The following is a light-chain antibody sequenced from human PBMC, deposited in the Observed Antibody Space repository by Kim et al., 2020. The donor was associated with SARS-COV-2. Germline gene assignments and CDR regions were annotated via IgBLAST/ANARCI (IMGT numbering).Light chain of an antibody. CDR3: QQYNSYPYT. V-gene: IGKV1-5*03. CDR1: QSISSW. Sequence: SDSVGDRVTITCRASQSISSWLAWYQQKPGKAPKLLIYKASSLESGVPSRFSSSGSGTEFTLTISSLQPDDFATYYCQQYNSYPYTFGQGTKLEI. J-gene: IGKJ2*01. CDR2: KAS.